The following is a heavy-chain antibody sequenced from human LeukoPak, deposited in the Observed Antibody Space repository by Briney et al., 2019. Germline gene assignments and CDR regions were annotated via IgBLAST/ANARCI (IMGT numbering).Heavy chain of an antibody. J-gene: IGHJ3*02. V-gene: IGHV1-24*01. Sequence: ASVKVSCKVSGYTLTELSMHWVRQAPGKGLEWMGGFDPEDGETIYAQKFQGRVTMSEDTSTDTAYMELSSLRSEDTAVYYCATVPLGFSSGAFDIWGQGTMVTVSS. CDR1: GYTLTELS. CDR2: FDPEDGET. CDR3: ATVPLGFSSGAFDI. D-gene: IGHD3-10*01.